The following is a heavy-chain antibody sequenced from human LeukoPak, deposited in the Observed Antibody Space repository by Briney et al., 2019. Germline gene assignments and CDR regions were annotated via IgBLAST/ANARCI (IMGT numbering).Heavy chain of an antibody. CDR1: GFSLSTSGVG. Sequence: SGPTLVNPTQTLTLTCTFSGFSLSTSGVGVGWIRQPPGKALEWLALIYWDDDKRYSPSLKSRLTISKDTSKNQVVLIMTNMDPVDTATYYCARYNWNDGHFDYWGQGTLVTVSS. D-gene: IGHD1-20*01. V-gene: IGHV2-5*02. J-gene: IGHJ4*02. CDR3: ARYNWNDGHFDY. CDR2: IYWDDDK.